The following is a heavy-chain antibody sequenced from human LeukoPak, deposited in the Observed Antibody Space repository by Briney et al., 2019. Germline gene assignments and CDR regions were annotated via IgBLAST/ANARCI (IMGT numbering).Heavy chain of an antibody. CDR3: ARGTTGTMGAGY. Sequence: GASVKVSCTASGYTFTSYYMHWVRQAPGQGLEWMGIINPSGGSTSYAQKFQGRVTMTRDTSISTAYMELSRLRSDDTAVYYCARGTTGTMGAGYWGQGTPVTVSS. V-gene: IGHV1-46*01. D-gene: IGHD1-1*01. CDR2: INPSGGST. CDR1: GYTFTSYY. J-gene: IGHJ4*02.